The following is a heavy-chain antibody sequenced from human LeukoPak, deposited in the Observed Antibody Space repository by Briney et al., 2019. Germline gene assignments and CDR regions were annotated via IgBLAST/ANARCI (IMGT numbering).Heavy chain of an antibody. V-gene: IGHV3-48*03. Sequence: GGSLRLSCAASGFTFSSYEMNWVRQAPGKGLEWVSYISSSGSTIYYADSVKGRFTISRDNSKNTLYLQMNSLSAEDTAVYYCAKDRKVRGVSCFDYRGQGTLVTVSS. CDR1: GFTFSSYE. D-gene: IGHD3-10*01. CDR3: AKDRKVRGVSCFDY. J-gene: IGHJ4*02. CDR2: ISSSGSTI.